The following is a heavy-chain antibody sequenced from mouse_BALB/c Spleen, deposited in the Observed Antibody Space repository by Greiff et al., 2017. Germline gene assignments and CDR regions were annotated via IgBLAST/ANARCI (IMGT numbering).Heavy chain of an antibody. CDR3: ARDHGIHYYGYGFAY. V-gene: IGHV5-4*02. J-gene: IGHJ3*01. Sequence: EVQGVESGAGLVKPGGSLKLSCAASGFTFSDYYMYWVRQTPEKRLEWVATISDGGSYTYYPDSVKGRFTISRDNAKNNLYLQMSSLKSEDTAMYYCARDHGIHYYGYGFAYWGEGTLVTVSA. D-gene: IGHD1-2*01. CDR1: GFTFSDYY. CDR2: ISDGGSYT.